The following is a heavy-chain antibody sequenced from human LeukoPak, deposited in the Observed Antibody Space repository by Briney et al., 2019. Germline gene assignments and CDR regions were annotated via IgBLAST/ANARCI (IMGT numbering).Heavy chain of an antibody. V-gene: IGHV4-34*01. CDR1: GGSFSGYY. D-gene: IGHD3-22*01. CDR3: ARARVRSYSYDSSGFYTSDWHFDL. CDR2: INHSGST. Sequence: SETLSLTCAVYGGSFSGYYWSWIRQPPGKGLEWIGEINHSGSTNYNPSLKSRVTISVDTSKNQFSLKLSSVTAADTAVYYCARARVRSYSYDSSGFYTSDWHFDLWGRGTLVTVSS. J-gene: IGHJ2*01.